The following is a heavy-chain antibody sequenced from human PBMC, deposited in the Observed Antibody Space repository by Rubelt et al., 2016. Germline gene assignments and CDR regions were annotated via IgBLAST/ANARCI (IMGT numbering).Heavy chain of an antibody. CDR1: GYSISSVYY. CDR2: MYHSWTT. V-gene: IGHV4-38-2*02. CDR3: ARDTKYGDYYFDL. Sequence: QVQLQESGPGLVKPSETLSLSCTVSGYSISSVYYWGWIRQSPGKGLEWIGSMYHSWTTYCNPSLKSRVTISLDKSKNQISLKRRAVTAADTAVYYCARDTKYGDYYFDLWGQGTLVTVST. D-gene: IGHD2-21*02. J-gene: IGHJ4*02.